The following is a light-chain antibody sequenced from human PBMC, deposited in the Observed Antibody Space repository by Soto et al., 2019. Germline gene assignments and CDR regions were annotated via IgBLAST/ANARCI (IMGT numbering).Light chain of an antibody. Sequence: EIVLTQSPGTLSLSPGERATLSCRASQSVSSTYLAWYQQKPGQAPRLLVYGASNRATGIPDTFSGSGSGTDFTLTISRLEPEDFAVYYCQQYGSSPWTFGQGTKVE. CDR1: QSVSSTY. V-gene: IGKV3-20*01. CDR2: GAS. J-gene: IGKJ1*01. CDR3: QQYGSSPWT.